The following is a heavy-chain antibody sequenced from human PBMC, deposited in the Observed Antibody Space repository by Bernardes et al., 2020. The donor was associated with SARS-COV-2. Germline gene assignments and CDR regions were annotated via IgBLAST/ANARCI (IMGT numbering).Heavy chain of an antibody. CDR3: TKASQYDFWTGYTYWYFDV. CDR2: ISASGANK. D-gene: IGHD3-3*01. V-gene: IGHV3-23*01. Sequence: GGSLRLSCAASGFSFSNYAMSWVRQAPGRGLEWVSAISASGANKYYADSVKGRFTISRDNSKSTVYLQMNGLRADDTAVYYCTKASQYDFWTGYTYWYFDVWGRGTRVTASS. CDR1: GFSFSNYA. J-gene: IGHJ2*01.